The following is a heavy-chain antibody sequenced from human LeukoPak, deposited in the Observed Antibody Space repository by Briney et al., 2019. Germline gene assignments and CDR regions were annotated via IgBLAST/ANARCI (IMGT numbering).Heavy chain of an antibody. CDR3: ASEKEWLLSHPHYFDY. CDR1: GYSFTYYS. Sequence: GASVKVSCKASGYSFTYYSIHWIRQAPGQGLEWMGIVNPSGGSSTYAQMFQGRVSMTRDTSTSTVYMELTSLTSEDTAVYYCASEKEWLLSHPHYFDYWGQGTLVTVPS. CDR2: VNPSGGSS. D-gene: IGHD3-3*01. V-gene: IGHV1-46*01. J-gene: IGHJ4*02.